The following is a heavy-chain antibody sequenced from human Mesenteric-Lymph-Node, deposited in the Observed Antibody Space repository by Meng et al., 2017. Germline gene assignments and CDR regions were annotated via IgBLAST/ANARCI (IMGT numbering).Heavy chain of an antibody. V-gene: IGHV4-4*07. CDR3: VRRREGYNYDY. CDR2: VFSRGST. J-gene: IGHJ4*02. D-gene: IGHD5-24*01. Sequence: SETLSLTCTVSGGSISSYYWSWIRQPAGQGLEWIGRVFSRGSTEYNPSLRGRVTISRDTSKNQFSLTLTSVTAADTAVYFCVRRREGYNYDYWGQGTLVTVSS. CDR1: GGSISSYY.